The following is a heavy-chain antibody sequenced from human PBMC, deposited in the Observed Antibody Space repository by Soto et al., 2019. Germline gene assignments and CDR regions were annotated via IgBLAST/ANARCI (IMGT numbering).Heavy chain of an antibody. J-gene: IGHJ6*02. D-gene: IGHD2-8*01. CDR3: ARGDSTDCSLGVCSFFYNHDMDV. V-gene: IGHV1-2*04. CDR1: GYSFTDYH. CDR2: INPKSGGT. Sequence: QVQLVQSGAEVKKPGASVKVSCKASGYSFTDYHIHWVRQAPGQGLEWLGRINPKSGGTSTAQKFQGWVSMTTDTSSSTASMELTRLTSDDTAIYYCARGDSTDCSLGVCSFFYNHDMDVWGQGNTVTVSS.